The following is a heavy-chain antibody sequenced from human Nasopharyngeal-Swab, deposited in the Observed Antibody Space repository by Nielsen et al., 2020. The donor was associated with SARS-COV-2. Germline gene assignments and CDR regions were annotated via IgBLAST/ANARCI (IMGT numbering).Heavy chain of an antibody. CDR3: AREYYYGSGSYLGY. Sequence: SETLSLTCTVSGGSISGYYWSWIRQPPGKGLEWIGEINHSGSTNYNPSLKSRVTISVDTSKNQFSLKLSSVTAADTAVYYCAREYYYGSGSYLGYWGQGTLVTVSS. V-gene: IGHV4-34*01. J-gene: IGHJ4*02. CDR1: GGSISGYY. CDR2: INHSGST. D-gene: IGHD3-10*01.